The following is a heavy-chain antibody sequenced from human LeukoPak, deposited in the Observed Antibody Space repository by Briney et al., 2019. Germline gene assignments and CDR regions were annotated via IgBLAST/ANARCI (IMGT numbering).Heavy chain of an antibody. Sequence: GGSLRLSCVASGFTFRTYDMHWVRQVTGEGLEWVATIGTTGDTYYAGSVKGRFTISREDGKNSLFLQINNLEAGDTAAYFCARDVAGSGTAMDVWGNWTTVTVSS. V-gene: IGHV3-13*01. CDR1: GFTFRTYD. CDR2: IGTTGDT. CDR3: ARDVAGSGTAMDV. D-gene: IGHD2-15*01. J-gene: IGHJ6*03.